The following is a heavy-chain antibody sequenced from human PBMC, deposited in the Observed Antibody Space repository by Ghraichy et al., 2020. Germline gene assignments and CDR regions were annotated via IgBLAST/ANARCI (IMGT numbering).Heavy chain of an antibody. D-gene: IGHD3-22*01. CDR1: GFTFSSYW. V-gene: IGHV3-7*01. Sequence: GESLNISCAASGFTFSSYWMSWVRQAPGKGLEWVANIKQDGSEKYYVDSVKGRFTISRDNAKNSLYLQMNSLRAEDTAVYYCARGDYYDSSGYSPHWGQGTLVTVSS. J-gene: IGHJ4*02. CDR2: IKQDGSEK. CDR3: ARGDYYDSSGYSPH.